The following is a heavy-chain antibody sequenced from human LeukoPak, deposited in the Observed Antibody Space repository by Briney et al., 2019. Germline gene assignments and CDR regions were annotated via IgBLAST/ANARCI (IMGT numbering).Heavy chain of an antibody. CDR3: AREAVAGTEFDY. CDR2: ISYDGSKK. D-gene: IGHD6-19*01. CDR1: GFTFSSYG. J-gene: IGHJ4*02. Sequence: GGSLRLSCAASGFTFSSYGMHWVRQAPGKGLEWVAVISYDGSKKYYADSVKGRFTISRDNSENTLYLLMNSLRAEDTAIYYCAREAVAGTEFDYWGQGTLVTVSS. V-gene: IGHV3-30*03.